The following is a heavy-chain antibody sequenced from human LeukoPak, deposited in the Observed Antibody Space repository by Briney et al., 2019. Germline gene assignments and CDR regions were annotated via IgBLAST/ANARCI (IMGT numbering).Heavy chain of an antibody. CDR1: GYTFSDYD. Sequence: ASVKVSCKASGYTFSDYDVNWVRQAPGQGLEWMGWMNPTSGDTGYAQKFQGRVTMARSMSKNTAYMELSRLRSEDTAVYFCARVVMKAFYYYYMDVWGKGTTIIISS. D-gene: IGHD2-21*01. V-gene: IGHV1-8*01. CDR3: ARVVMKAFYYYYMDV. J-gene: IGHJ6*03. CDR2: MNPTSGDT.